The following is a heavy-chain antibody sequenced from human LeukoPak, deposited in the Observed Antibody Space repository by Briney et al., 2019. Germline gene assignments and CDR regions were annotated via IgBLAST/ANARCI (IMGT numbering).Heavy chain of an antibody. J-gene: IGHJ4*01. CDR3: NTKKWYSGGP. V-gene: IGHV3-7*03. CDR2: IKKDGSEK. CDR1: GFIFSGSW. D-gene: IGHD2-15*01. Sequence: GGSLRLSCTASGFIFSGSWMAWIRQAPGKGLEWVAIIKKDGSEKYYVDSMKGRFTISRDNAKNSLFLQMNSLRAEDTAIYFRNTKKWYSGGPWGQG.